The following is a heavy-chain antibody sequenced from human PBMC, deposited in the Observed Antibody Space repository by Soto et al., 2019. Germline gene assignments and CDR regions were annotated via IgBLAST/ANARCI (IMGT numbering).Heavy chain of an antibody. CDR3: ARDIAAAGYGMDV. Sequence: EVQLVESGGGLVQPGGSLRLSCAASGFTVSNSYMSWVRQAPGKGLELVSVIYSGGSTYYADSVKGRFTISRDNSKNTLYLQMNSLRDEDTAVYYCARDIAAAGYGMDVWGQGTTVTVSS. CDR1: GFTVSNSY. CDR2: IYSGGST. D-gene: IGHD6-13*01. V-gene: IGHV3-66*01. J-gene: IGHJ6*02.